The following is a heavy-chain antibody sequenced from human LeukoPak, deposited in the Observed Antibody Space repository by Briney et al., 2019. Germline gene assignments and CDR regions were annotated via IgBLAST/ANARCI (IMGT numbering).Heavy chain of an antibody. CDR1: EFSFSSHS. CDR3: ARDGMITAYAFDI. J-gene: IGHJ3*02. V-gene: IGHV3-21*01. Sequence: PGGSLRLPCAASEFSFSSHSMNWVRQAPGKGLEWVSTINSSGDYTCYADSVKGRFTISRDNAKNSLYLQMNSLRAEDTAVYYCARDGMITAYAFDIWGQGTMVTVSS. CDR2: INSSGDYT. D-gene: IGHD3-16*01.